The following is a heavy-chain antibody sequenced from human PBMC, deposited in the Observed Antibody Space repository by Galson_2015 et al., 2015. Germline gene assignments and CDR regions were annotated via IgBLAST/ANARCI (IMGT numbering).Heavy chain of an antibody. V-gene: IGHV3-13*01. D-gene: IGHD3-10*01. CDR3: ARAPAFRFGYYMDV. J-gene: IGHJ6*03. CDR2: IGSAGDT. Sequence: SLRLSCAASGFTFSNYDMHWVRQVSRNGLEWVSAIGSAGDTYYEDSVKGRFTIFRENAKNSLYLQMNSLRAGDTAVYYCARAPAFRFGYYMDVWGKGTT. CDR1: GFTFSNYD.